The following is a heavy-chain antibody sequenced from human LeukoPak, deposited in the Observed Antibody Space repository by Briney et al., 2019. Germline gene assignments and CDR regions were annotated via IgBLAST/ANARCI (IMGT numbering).Heavy chain of an antibody. Sequence: GGSLRLSCAASGFSFGSYSMNWVRQAPGKGLEWVSSISSSSSYIYYADSVKGRFTISGDNSKNSPYLQMSSLRAEDAALYYCAREGDFWSGYYSVWGQGTLVTVSS. D-gene: IGHD3-3*01. CDR1: GFSFGSYS. V-gene: IGHV3-21*01. CDR2: ISSSSSYI. CDR3: AREGDFWSGYYSV. J-gene: IGHJ4*02.